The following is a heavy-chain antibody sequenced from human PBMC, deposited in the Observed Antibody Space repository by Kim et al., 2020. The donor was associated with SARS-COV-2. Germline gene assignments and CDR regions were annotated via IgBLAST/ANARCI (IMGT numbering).Heavy chain of an antibody. CDR1: GSAFRNFA. CDR3: AQVPWEQRRHF. D-gene: IGHD1-26*01. CDR2: IDNDNERT. J-gene: IGHJ4*02. V-gene: IGHV3-23*05. Sequence: GGSLRLFCAASGSAFRNFAMSWVRRAPPKGLEWVAAIDNDNERTFYADSVRGRFTVSRDTSKNTLYLQMNNLRVEDTAINYCAQVPWEQRRHFWGQGILV.